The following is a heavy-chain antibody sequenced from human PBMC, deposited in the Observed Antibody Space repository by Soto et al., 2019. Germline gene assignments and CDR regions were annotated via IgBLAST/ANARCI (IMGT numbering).Heavy chain of an antibody. CDR1: GFSLTNARKG. D-gene: IGHD6-6*01. CDR3: ARLYSSSSRGVDY. V-gene: IGHV2-26*01. Sequence: QVTLQESGPVLVKPTETLTLTCTVSGFSLTNARKGVSWIRQPPGKALEWLAQIFSNDEKSYSASLKSRLTISKDTSKSQVVPTMTNMDPVDTATFYFARLYSSSSRGVDYWGQGTLVTVSS. CDR2: IFSNDEK. J-gene: IGHJ4*02.